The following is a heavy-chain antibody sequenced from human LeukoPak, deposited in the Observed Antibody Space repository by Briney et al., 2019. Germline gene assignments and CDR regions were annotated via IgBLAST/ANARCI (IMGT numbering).Heavy chain of an antibody. CDR2: IKQDGSEK. Sequence: GGSLRLSCAASGFTFSSYWMSWVRQAPGKGLEWVANIKQDGSEKYYVDSVKGRFTISRDNAKNSLYLQMNSLRAEGTAVYYCARDLTTMEFDYWGQGTLVTVSS. D-gene: IGHD4-23*01. V-gene: IGHV3-7*01. CDR1: GFTFSSYW. J-gene: IGHJ4*02. CDR3: ARDLTTMEFDY.